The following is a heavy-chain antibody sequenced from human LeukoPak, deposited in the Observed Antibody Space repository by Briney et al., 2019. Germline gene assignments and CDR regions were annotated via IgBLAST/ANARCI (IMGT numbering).Heavy chain of an antibody. CDR2: INNSGST. CDR3: SRENQPYYYGSGRPLDP. V-gene: IGHV4-34*01. J-gene: IGHJ5*02. D-gene: IGHD3-10*01. Sequence: SETLSLTCAVYGGSFSGYYWSWIREPPGKGLEWIGEINNSGSTNYNPSLKSRVTISVDTSKNQFSLKLSSVTAADTAVYYCSRENQPYYYGSGRPLDPWGQGTLVTVSS. CDR1: GGSFSGYY.